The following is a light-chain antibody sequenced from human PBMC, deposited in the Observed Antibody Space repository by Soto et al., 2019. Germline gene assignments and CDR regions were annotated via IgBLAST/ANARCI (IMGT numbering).Light chain of an antibody. CDR3: QQRFNWPPIT. Sequence: EIVLTQSPATLSLSPGERATLSCRASQSVRNYLAWYQQKPGQAPRLLMYDTSNRATGIPARFSGSGSETDVTLTISSLEPEDFAVYYCQQRFNWPPITFGQGTRLEIK. V-gene: IGKV3-11*01. CDR1: QSVRNY. CDR2: DTS. J-gene: IGKJ5*01.